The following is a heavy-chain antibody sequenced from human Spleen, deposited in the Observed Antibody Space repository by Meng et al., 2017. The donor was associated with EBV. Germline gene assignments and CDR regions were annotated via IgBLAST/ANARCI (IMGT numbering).Heavy chain of an antibody. J-gene: IGHJ5*02. CDR3: ARDGTSNWLLNWFDP. V-gene: IGHV1-3*04. Sequence: QGKLVQCGGEVEKPGALVKVSCKSSGYSFTICALHWVRQAPGQGLEWMGWINTDSGNTKYSQKFQGRVTITRDTSASTVYMELSSLTSEDTAVYYCARDGTSNWLLNWFDPWGQGTLVTVSS. D-gene: IGHD6-13*01. CDR2: INTDSGNT. CDR1: GYSFTICA.